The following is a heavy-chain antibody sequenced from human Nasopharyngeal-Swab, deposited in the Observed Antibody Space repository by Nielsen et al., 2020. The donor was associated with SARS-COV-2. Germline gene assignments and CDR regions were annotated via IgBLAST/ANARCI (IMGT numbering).Heavy chain of an antibody. J-gene: IGHJ4*02. V-gene: IGHV6-1*01. CDR1: GDRVSSNTAA. D-gene: IGHD3-10*02. Sequence: SQTLSLTCAISGDRVSSNTAAWNWLRQSPSRGLEWLGRTYSRSKWYYDYAVSVKSRITINPDTSKNQFSLQLNSVTPEDTAVYYCARDVRVGEWKPFDYWGQGTQVTVSS. CDR2: TYSRSKWYY. CDR3: ARDVRVGEWKPFDY.